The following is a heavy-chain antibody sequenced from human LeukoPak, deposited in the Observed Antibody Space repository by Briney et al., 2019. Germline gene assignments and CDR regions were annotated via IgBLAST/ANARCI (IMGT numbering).Heavy chain of an antibody. D-gene: IGHD5-18*01. Sequence: SETLSLTCAVSGGSISSYYWSWIRQPPGKGLEWIGYIYYSGSTNYNPSLKSRVTISVDTSKNQFSLKLSSVTAADTAVYYCARHTAMVVGLIDYWGQGTLVTVSS. CDR3: ARHTAMVVGLIDY. CDR1: GGSISSYY. V-gene: IGHV4-59*01. CDR2: IYYSGST. J-gene: IGHJ4*02.